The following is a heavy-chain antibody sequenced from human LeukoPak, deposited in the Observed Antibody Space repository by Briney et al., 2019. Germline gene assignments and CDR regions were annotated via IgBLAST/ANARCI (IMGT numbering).Heavy chain of an antibody. CDR2: ISSTATI. V-gene: IGHV3-69-1*01. J-gene: IGHJ5*01. CDR1: GFTFSDYY. D-gene: IGHD5-12*01. Sequence: GGSLRLSCAASGFTFSDYYMSWIRQAPGKGLEWVSYISSTATIYYADFLKGRFTISRDNAKNSLYLQMNSLRAEDTAVYYCARVGSHRNSGYDSWGQGTLVTVSS. CDR3: ARVGSHRNSGYDS.